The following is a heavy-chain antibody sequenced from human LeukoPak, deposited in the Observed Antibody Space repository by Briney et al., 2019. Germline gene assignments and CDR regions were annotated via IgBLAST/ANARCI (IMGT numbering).Heavy chain of an antibody. V-gene: IGHV1-18*01. D-gene: IGHD5-12*01. Sequence: ASVKVSCKASGYTFTSYGISWVRQAPGQGLEWMGWISTYNGHTNYAQKLQGRVTMTTDTFTNTAYMELTSLRSDDTAVYYCARDGSSPLPFDYWGQGTLVTVSS. J-gene: IGHJ4*02. CDR1: GYTFTSYG. CDR2: ISTYNGHT. CDR3: ARDGSSPLPFDY.